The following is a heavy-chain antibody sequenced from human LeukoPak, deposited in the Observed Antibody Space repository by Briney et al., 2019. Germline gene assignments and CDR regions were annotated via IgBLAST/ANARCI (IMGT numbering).Heavy chain of an antibody. CDR2: ISGSGGST. CDR3: AKHFPYFEY. V-gene: IGHV3-23*01. J-gene: IGHJ4*02. CDR1: GFTFSSYA. Sequence: GGSLRLSCAASGFTFSSYAMTWVRQAPGKGLEWVSAISGSGGSTYYADSVKGRFTISRGNSKDTLSLQMSSLRAEDTAVYYCAKHFPYFEYWGQGTLVTVSS.